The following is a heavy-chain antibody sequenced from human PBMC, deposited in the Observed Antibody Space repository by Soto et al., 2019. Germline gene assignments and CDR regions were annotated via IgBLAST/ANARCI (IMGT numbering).Heavy chain of an antibody. V-gene: IGHV3-48*02. J-gene: IGHJ4*02. CDR2: ISSSSDKT. CDR3: ARLPKGSLVTA. CDR1: GFSFSDYS. D-gene: IGHD2-21*02. Sequence: LVESGGALVYPGGSLRLSCIASGFSFSDYSMNWVRQAPGKGLQWVSYISSSSDKTYYADSVKGRFTVSRDNAKNALFLEMNSLRDDDTATYYCARLPKGSLVTAWGQGTWVTVSS.